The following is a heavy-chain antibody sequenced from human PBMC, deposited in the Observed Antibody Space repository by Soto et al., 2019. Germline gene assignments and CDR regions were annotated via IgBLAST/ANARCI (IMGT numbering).Heavy chain of an antibody. CDR1: GGAVSSGGSH. CDR3: ARMTTLREYWGSFDL. CDR2: IDYSGNT. V-gene: IGHV4-61*08. D-gene: IGHD4-17*01. J-gene: IGHJ2*01. Sequence: QVQLQESGPGLVKPSETLSLTCNVSGGAVSSGGSHWSWLRQPPGKGLECIGYIDYSGNTNYNPSRKMRVPISFDTSKIHSSLKLSSVTAAETAVFLCARMTTLREYWGSFDLWGRGTLVTVSS.